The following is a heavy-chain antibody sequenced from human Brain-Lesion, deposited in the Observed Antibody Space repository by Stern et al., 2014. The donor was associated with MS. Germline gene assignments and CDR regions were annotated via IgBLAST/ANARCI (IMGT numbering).Heavy chain of an antibody. CDR3: ARGSREVLLPRFYFDY. CDR1: GGSISSGNYY. J-gene: IGHJ4*02. CDR2: ISHSGST. V-gene: IGHV4-31*03. Sequence: VQLVESGPGLVKPSQTLSLTCTVSGGSISSGNYYWSWIRQHPGKGLEWIGSISHSGSTYYNPPLKSRVTTSIDTSKNQFSLKLSSVTAADTAVYYCARGSREVLLPRFYFDYWGQGTLVTVSS. D-gene: IGHD3-3*01.